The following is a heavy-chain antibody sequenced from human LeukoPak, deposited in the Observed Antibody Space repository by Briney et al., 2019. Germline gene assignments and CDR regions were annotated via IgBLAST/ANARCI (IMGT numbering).Heavy chain of an antibody. CDR3: ARDHYDYVWGSYRYTDGGDY. D-gene: IGHD3-16*02. CDR1: GFTFSSYA. Sequence: GRSLRLSCAASGFTFSSYAMHWVRQAPGKGMEWVAVISYDGSNKYYADSVKGRFTISRDNSKNTLYLQMNSLRAEDTAVYYCARDHYDYVWGSYRYTDGGDYWGQGTLVTVSS. V-gene: IGHV3-30*04. CDR2: ISYDGSNK. J-gene: IGHJ4*02.